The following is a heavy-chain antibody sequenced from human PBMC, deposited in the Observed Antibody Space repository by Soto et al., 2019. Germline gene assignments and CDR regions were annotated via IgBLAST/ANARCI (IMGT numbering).Heavy chain of an antibody. CDR3: ARGNSPIDAFDI. D-gene: IGHD1-26*01. CDR2: IIPIFGTA. V-gene: IGHV1-69*13. Sequence: AASVKVSCKASGGTFSSYAISWVRQAPGQGLEWMGGIIPIFGTANYAQKFQGRVTITADESTSTAYMELSSLRSEDTAVHYCARGNSPIDAFDIWGQGTMVTVSS. CDR1: GGTFSSYA. J-gene: IGHJ3*02.